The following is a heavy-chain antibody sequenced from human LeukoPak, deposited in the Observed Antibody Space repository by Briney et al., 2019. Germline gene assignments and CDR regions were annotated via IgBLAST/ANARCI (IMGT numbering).Heavy chain of an antibody. CDR1: GFTFSSYA. J-gene: IGHJ6*04. D-gene: IGHD3-10*01. Sequence: GGSLRLSCAASGFTFSSYAMSWVRQAPGKGLEWVSAISGSGGSTYYADSVRGRFTISRDNSKNTLYLQMNSLRAEDTAVYYCAKEIYGSGSDNYYYYYGMDVWGKGTTVTVSS. V-gene: IGHV3-23*01. CDR2: ISGSGGST. CDR3: AKEIYGSGSDNYYYYYGMDV.